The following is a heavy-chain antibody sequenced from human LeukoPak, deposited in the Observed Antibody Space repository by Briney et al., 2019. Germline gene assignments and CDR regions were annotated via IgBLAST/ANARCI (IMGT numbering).Heavy chain of an antibody. Sequence: GESLKISCKGSGYSFTSYWIGWVRQMPGKGLEWMGIIYPGDSDTXXSPSXXGQVTISADKSISTAYLQWSSLKASDTAMYYXXRQAHSIRAFDPWGQGTLVTVSS. D-gene: IGHD2-21*01. V-gene: IGHV5-51*01. CDR3: XRQAHSIRAFDP. CDR2: IYPGDSDT. CDR1: GYSFTSYW. J-gene: IGHJ5*02.